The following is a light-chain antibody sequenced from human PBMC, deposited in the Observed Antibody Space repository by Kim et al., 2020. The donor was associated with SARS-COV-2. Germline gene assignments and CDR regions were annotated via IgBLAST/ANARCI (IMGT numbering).Light chain of an antibody. V-gene: IGKV3D-15*01. CDR1: QSVSSN. CDR3: QQYNKWMYT. Sequence: EIVMTQPPATLSVSPGERATLSCRASQSVSSNLAWYQKKPGQAPRLVIYGASTRAAGVPARFSGSVSGAEFTLTISNLQPEDCAVYYCQQYNKWMYTFGQGTKVEI. J-gene: IGKJ2*01. CDR2: GAS.